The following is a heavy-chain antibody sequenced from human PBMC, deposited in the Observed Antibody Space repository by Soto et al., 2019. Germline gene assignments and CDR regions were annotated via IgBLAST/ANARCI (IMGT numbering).Heavy chain of an antibody. CDR1: GYTFTDYY. CDR3: ARVYYDSSGYLDY. Sequence: GASVQVSCKASGYTFTDYYLHWVRQAPGQGLELMGWINPKNGATIYAQKFQGRVTMTRDTSISTAYMELSRLRSDDTAVYSCARVYYDSSGYLDYWGQGTLVTVSS. D-gene: IGHD3-22*01. CDR2: INPKNGAT. V-gene: IGHV1-2*02. J-gene: IGHJ4*02.